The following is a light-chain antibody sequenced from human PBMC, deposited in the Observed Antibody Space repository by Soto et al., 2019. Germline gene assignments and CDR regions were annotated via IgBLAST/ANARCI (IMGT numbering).Light chain of an antibody. CDR3: ASYPTSHTRV. V-gene: IGLV2-14*01. J-gene: IGLJ3*02. CDR1: NSDIGAYNY. Sequence: QSALTQPASVSGSPGQSITISCTGSNSDIGAYNYVSWYQQHPGKAPRLIIFEVNDRPSGVSHRFSGSKSGNTASLTISGLQAEDEADYYCASYPTSHTRVFGGETKLTVL. CDR2: EVN.